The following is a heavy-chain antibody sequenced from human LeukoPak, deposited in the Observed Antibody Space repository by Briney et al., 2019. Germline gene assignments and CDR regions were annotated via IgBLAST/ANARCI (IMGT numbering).Heavy chain of an antibody. CDR2: IYSGGHT. Sequence: PGGSLRLSCAASGVILSTSYINWVRQAPGKGLEWVSVIYSGGHTYYTDSVKGRFTISRDNSNNTLYLYMNSLRPDDTAVYYCAIPSRARYNRPHYYYMAVWGKGTTVTVSS. V-gene: IGHV3-53*01. J-gene: IGHJ6*03. CDR1: GVILSTSY. CDR3: AIPSRARYNRPHYYYMAV. D-gene: IGHD5-24*01.